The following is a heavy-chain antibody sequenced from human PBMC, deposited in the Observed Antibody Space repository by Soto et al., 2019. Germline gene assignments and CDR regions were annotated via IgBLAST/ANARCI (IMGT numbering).Heavy chain of an antibody. CDR3: AKERRLERGDFDY. Sequence: EVQLLESGGGLVQPGGSLRLSCAASGFTFSSYAMSWVRQAPGKGLEWVSVISGSGGRIYYADSVKSRFTISRDNSKNTLYLQMNSLRDEDTAIYYCAKERRLERGDFDYWGQGTLVTVSS. J-gene: IGHJ4*02. V-gene: IGHV3-23*01. D-gene: IGHD1-1*01. CDR2: ISGSGGRI. CDR1: GFTFSSYA.